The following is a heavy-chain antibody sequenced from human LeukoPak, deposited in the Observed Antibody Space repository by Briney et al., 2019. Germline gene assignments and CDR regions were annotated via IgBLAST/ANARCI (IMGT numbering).Heavy chain of an antibody. D-gene: IGHD6-13*01. Sequence: PGGSLRLSCSASGXTFSSHSMHWVRQAPGKGLEYVSAISNNGGTTYYADSVKGRFTISRDNAKNALFLQMNSLRDEDTAVYYCARDRQQMDREGYFDLWGRGTLVTVSS. V-gene: IGHV3-64*04. J-gene: IGHJ2*01. CDR3: ARDRQQMDREGYFDL. CDR1: GXTFSSHS. CDR2: ISNNGGTT.